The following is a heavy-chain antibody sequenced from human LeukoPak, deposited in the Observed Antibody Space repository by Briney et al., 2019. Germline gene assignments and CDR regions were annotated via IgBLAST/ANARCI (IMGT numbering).Heavy chain of an antibody. J-gene: IGHJ4*02. CDR1: GFTISDYY. Sequence: GGSLTLSCPASGFTISDYYMSWIRQAPGKGLEWVSYISSSSSYTNYADSVKGRFTISRDNAKNSLYLQMNSLRAEDTAVYYCARSLYYYCSGSYSHIDYWGQGTLVTVSS. CDR2: ISSSSSYT. D-gene: IGHD3-10*01. V-gene: IGHV3-11*03. CDR3: ARSLYYYCSGSYSHIDY.